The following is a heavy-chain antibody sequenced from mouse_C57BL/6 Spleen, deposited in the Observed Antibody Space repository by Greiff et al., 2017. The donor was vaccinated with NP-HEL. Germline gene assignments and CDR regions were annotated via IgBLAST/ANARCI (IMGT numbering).Heavy chain of an antibody. J-gene: IGHJ3*01. CDR1: GYTFTSYW. D-gene: IGHD1-1*01. CDR2: IYPGSGST. V-gene: IGHV1-55*01. CDR3: AREDYYGSSYEFAY. Sequence: VQLQQPGAELVKPGASVKMSCKASGYTFTSYWITWVKQRPGQGLEWIGDIYPGSGSTNYNEKFKSKATLTVDTSSSTAYMQLRSLTSEDSAVYYCAREDYYGSSYEFAYWGQGTLVTVSA.